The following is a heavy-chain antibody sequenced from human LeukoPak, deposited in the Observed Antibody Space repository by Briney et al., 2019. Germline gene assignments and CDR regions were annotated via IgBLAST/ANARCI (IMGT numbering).Heavy chain of an antibody. D-gene: IGHD3-10*01. CDR2: INHSGST. CDR3: ARGKDRGVFDI. V-gene: IGHV4-34*01. CDR1: GGSFGGYY. J-gene: IGHJ3*02. Sequence: PSETLSLTCAVYGGSFGGYYWGWIRQPPGKGRGWIGEINHSGSTNYNPSLKSRVTISVDTSKNQFSLKLSSVTAADTAVYYCARGKDRGVFDIWGQGTMVTVSS.